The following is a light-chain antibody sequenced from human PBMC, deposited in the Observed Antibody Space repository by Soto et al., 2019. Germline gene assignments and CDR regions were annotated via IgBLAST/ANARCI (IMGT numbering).Light chain of an antibody. CDR3: SSYTSSSTLGV. J-gene: IGLJ1*01. Sequence: QSVLTQPASVSASPGQSITFSCTGTSSDVGGYNYVSWYQQHPGKAPKLMIYDVSNRPSGVSNRFSGSKSGNTASLTISGLQAEDEADYYCSSYTSSSTLGVFGTGTKVTVL. CDR1: SSDVGGYNY. V-gene: IGLV2-14*01. CDR2: DVS.